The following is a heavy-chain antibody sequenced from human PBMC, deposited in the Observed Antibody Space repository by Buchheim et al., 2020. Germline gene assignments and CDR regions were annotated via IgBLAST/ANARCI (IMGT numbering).Heavy chain of an antibody. CDR2: ISSSSSYI. Sequence: EVQLVESGGGLVKPGGSLRLSCAASGFTFSSYSMNWVRQAPGKGLEWVSSISSSSSYIYYADSVKGRFTISRDTAKNSLYLQMNSLRAEDTAVYYCARGDVLRYFDWQDYYGMDVWGQGTT. CDR3: ARGDVLRYFDWQDYYGMDV. J-gene: IGHJ6*02. V-gene: IGHV3-21*01. D-gene: IGHD3-9*01. CDR1: GFTFSSYS.